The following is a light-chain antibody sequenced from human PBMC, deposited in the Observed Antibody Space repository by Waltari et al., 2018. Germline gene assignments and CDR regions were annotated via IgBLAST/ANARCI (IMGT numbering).Light chain of an antibody. J-gene: IGLJ3*02. V-gene: IGLV2-23*02. CDR3: CSYACSSSWV. CDR2: EVS. Sequence: QSALTQPASVSGSPGQSITISCTGTSSAVGSYNLVSWYQHQPGKAPKLMIYEVSKRPSGCSTRFSGSKSGNTASLTSSGLQAEDEADYYCCSYACSSSWVFGGGTKLTVL. CDR1: SSAVGSYNL.